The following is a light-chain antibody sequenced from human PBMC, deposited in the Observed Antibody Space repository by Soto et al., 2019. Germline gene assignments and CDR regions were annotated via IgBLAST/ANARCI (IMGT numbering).Light chain of an antibody. CDR1: QTVSRN. Sequence: EIVMTQSPATLSVSPGERATLSCRASQTVSRNLAWYQQRPGQAPRLFISGASTGATGIPDRLSGSGSGTELNLTISRLQSEDCAIYYCQKYHTWPITCGGGTKVDI. J-gene: IGKJ4*01. V-gene: IGKV3-15*01. CDR3: QKYHTWPIT. CDR2: GAS.